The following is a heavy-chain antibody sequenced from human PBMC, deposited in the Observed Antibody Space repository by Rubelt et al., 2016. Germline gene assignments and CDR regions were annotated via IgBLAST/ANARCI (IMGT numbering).Heavy chain of an antibody. Sequence: VQLVESGGGLVKPGGSLRLSCAASGFTFSSYSMNWVRQAPGKGLEWVAVIWYDGSNKYYADSVKGRFIISRDNSKNTLYLQMNSLRAEDTAVYYCAKAGIPQSIAAATLDYWGQGTLVTVSS. CDR1: GFTFSSYS. CDR3: AKAGIPQSIAAATLDY. J-gene: IGHJ4*02. D-gene: IGHD6-13*01. CDR2: IWYDGSNK. V-gene: IGHV3-33*06.